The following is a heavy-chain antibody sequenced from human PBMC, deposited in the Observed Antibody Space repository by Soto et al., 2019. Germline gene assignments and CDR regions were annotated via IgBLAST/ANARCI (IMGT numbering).Heavy chain of an antibody. CDR3: ARGNDFWSGSLYYGMDV. J-gene: IGHJ6*02. Sequence: GGSLRLSCAASGFTFSSYDMHWVRQATGNGLEWVSAIGTAGDTYYPGSVKGRFTISRENAKNSLYLQMNSLRAEDTAVYYCARGNDFWSGSLYYGMDVWGQGTTVTVSS. V-gene: IGHV3-13*01. D-gene: IGHD3-3*01. CDR2: IGTAGDT. CDR1: GFTFSSYD.